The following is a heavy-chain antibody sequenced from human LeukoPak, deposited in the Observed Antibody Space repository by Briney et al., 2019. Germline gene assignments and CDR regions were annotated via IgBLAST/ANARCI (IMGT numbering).Heavy chain of an antibody. J-gene: IGHJ4*02. V-gene: IGHV4-34*01. CDR2: INHSGST. Sequence: SETLSLTCAVYRGCFSGYYRSWIRQPPGKGLEWIGEINHSGSTNYNPSLKSRVTISVDTSKNQFSLKLSSVTAADTAVYYCARGSIAEYWGQGTLVTVSS. CDR1: RGCFSGYY. CDR3: ARGSIAEY. D-gene: IGHD6-6*01.